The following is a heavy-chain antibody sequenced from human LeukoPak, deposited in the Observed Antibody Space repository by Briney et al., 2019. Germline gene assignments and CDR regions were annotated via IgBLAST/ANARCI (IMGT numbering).Heavy chain of an antibody. CDR3: ARDPSGSFTNWFDP. J-gene: IGHJ5*02. CDR1: GYSISSGYY. D-gene: IGHD3-10*01. V-gene: IGHV4-38-2*02. Sequence: SETLSLTCAVSGYSISSGYYWGWIRQPPGKGLEWIGSIYHRGSTYYNPSLKSRVTISVDTSKNQFSLKLSSVTAADTAVYYCARDPSGSFTNWFDPWGQGTLVTVSS. CDR2: IYHRGST.